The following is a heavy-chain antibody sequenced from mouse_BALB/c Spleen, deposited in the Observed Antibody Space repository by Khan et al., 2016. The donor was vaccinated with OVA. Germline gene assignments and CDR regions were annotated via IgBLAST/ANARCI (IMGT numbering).Heavy chain of an antibody. D-gene: IGHD1-1*01. V-gene: IGHV3-2*02. J-gene: IGHJ2*01. Sequence: EVQLQESGPGLVKPSQSLSLTCTVTGYSITTDYAWNWIRQFPGNRLEWMGFISYSGNTMYNPSLKSRISITRDTSKNQFFLQLKSVTTEDTARYYCARVYGGDFDYWGQGTTLTVSS. CDR3: ARVYGGDFDY. CDR1: GYSITTDYA. CDR2: ISYSGNT.